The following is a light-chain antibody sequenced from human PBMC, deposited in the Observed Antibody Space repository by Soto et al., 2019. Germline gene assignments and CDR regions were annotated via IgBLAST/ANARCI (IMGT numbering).Light chain of an antibody. CDR2: DDS. Sequence: SYELTQPPSLSVAPGQTAPITWGGNNIGSNNVHWYQQKPGQAPVLVIYDDSDRPSGIHERFSGYNSGNTATLTIIRVEAGDGADYYCQVWDNSDVVFGGGTKVTVL. V-gene: IGLV3-21*02. J-gene: IGLJ2*01. CDR3: QVWDNSDVV. CDR1: NIGSNN.